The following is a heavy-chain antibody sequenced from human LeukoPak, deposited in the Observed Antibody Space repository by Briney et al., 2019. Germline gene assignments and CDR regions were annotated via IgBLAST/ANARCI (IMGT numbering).Heavy chain of an antibody. D-gene: IGHD3-10*01. CDR1: GGSISSGSYY. Sequence: PSETLSLTCTVSGGSISSGSYYWSWIRQPAGKGLEYIGRIYTSGSTNYNPSLKSRVTISVDTSKNQFSLKLSSVTAADTAVYYCARDHWGYYYGSGNNWFDPWGQGTLVTVSS. V-gene: IGHV4-61*02. CDR3: ARDHWGYYYGSGNNWFDP. J-gene: IGHJ5*02. CDR2: IYTSGST.